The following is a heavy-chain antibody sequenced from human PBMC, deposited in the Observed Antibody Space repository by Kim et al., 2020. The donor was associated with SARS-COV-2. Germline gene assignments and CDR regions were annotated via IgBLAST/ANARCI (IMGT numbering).Heavy chain of an antibody. CDR1: GGTFSSYA. V-gene: IGHV1-69*04. CDR2: IIPILGIA. J-gene: IGHJ5*02. D-gene: IGHD6-13*01. Sequence: SVKVSCKASGGTFSSYAISWVRQAPGQGLEWMGRIIPILGIANYAQKFQGRVTITADKSTSTAYMELSSLRSEDTAVYYCARGTAAGYNWFDPWGQGTLVTVSS. CDR3: ARGTAAGYNWFDP.